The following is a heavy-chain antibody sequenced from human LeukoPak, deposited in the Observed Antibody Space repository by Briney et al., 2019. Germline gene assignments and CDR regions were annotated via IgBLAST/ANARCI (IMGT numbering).Heavy chain of an antibody. J-gene: IGHJ1*01. CDR1: GFTFKNHA. D-gene: IGHD5-18*01. Sequence: GGSLTLSCAASGFTFKNHAMSWVRQTPGMGLEWVSAISDNDGSTYYTDSVKGRFTISRDNSKDTVYLQMNNLRAADTALYFCVRHDSYIPFWGQGSLVTVSS. CDR3: VRHDSYIPF. CDR2: ISDNDGST. V-gene: IGHV3-23*01.